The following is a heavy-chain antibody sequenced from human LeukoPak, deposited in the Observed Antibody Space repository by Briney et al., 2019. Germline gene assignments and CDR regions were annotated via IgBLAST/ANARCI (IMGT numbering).Heavy chain of an antibody. CDR2: IYYSGST. Sequence: SETLSLTCTASGGSITHYYWTWIRQPSGKGLEWIGYIYYSGSTNYNPSLKSRVTISVDTSKNQFSLKLSSVTAADTAVYYCARRLGYCSSTSCRLDYWGQGTLVTVSS. D-gene: IGHD2-2*01. CDR3: ARRLGYCSSTSCRLDY. V-gene: IGHV4-59*12. CDR1: GGSITHYY. J-gene: IGHJ4*02.